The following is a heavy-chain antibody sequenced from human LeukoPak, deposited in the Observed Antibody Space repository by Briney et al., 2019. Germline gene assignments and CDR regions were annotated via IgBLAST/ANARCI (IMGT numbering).Heavy chain of an antibody. CDR3: ARSGSGWPYDY. J-gene: IGHJ4*02. Sequence: GRSLRLSCAASGFTFSGYIMNWVRQAPGKGLEWVSSISSGSDYIYYADSVKGRFTISRDNAKNSLYLQMSSLRAEDTAVYYCARSGSGWPYDYWGQGTLVTVSS. CDR1: GFTFSGYI. D-gene: IGHD6-19*01. CDR2: ISSGSDYI. V-gene: IGHV3-21*01.